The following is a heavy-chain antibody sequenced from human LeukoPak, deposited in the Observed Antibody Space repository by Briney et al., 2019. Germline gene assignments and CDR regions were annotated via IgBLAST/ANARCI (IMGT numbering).Heavy chain of an antibody. Sequence: SETLSLTCTVSGGSISSGDYYWSWIRQPPGKGLEWTGYIYYSGSTYYNPSLKSRVTISVDTSKNQFSLKLSSVTAADTAVYYCAREVSGSYYGYWGQGTLVTVSS. D-gene: IGHD3-10*01. CDR2: IYYSGST. V-gene: IGHV4-30-4*08. CDR1: GGSISSGDYY. J-gene: IGHJ4*02. CDR3: AREVSGSYYGY.